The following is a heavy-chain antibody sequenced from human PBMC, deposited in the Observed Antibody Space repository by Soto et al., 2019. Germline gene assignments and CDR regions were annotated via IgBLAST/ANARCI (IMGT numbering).Heavy chain of an antibody. CDR2: MNPNSGNT. V-gene: IGHV1-8*01. D-gene: IGHD3-10*01. J-gene: IGHJ6*02. CDR3: ARGSIPYYYGSGSSQHYYYYGMDV. CDR1: GYTFTSYD. Sequence: ASVKVSCKASGYTFTSYDMNWVRQATGQGLEWMGWMNPNSGNTGYAQKFQGRVTMTRNTSISTAYMELSSLRSEDTAVYYCARGSIPYYYGSGSSQHYYYYGMDVWGQGTTVTVSS.